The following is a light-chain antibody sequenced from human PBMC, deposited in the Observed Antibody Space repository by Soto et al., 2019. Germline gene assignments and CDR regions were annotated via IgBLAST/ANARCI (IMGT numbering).Light chain of an antibody. CDR3: NSFAGGSRWV. J-gene: IGLJ3*02. CDR1: GSDVGAYNF. CDR2: EVE. Sequence: QSALTQPPSASGSPGQSVTISCTGTGSDVGAYNFVSWYQQHPRKAPKAIIYEVEKRPAGVPDRFAGSKSGNTASLTVSGLQADDEADYNCNSFAGGSRWVFGGGTKVTVL. V-gene: IGLV2-8*01.